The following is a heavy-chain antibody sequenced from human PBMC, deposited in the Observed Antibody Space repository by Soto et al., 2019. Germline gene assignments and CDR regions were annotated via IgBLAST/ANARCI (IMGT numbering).Heavy chain of an antibody. CDR3: ARDSTGTTSPTNYYYYYGMDV. V-gene: IGHV4-34*01. J-gene: IGHJ6*02. CDR2: INHSGST. Sequence: SETLSLTCAVYGGSFSGYYWSWIRQPPGKGLEWIGEINHSGSTNYNPSLKSRVTILVDTSKNQFSLNLSSVTAADTAVYYCARDSTGTTSPTNYYYYYGMDVWGQGTTVTVSS. CDR1: GGSFSGYY. D-gene: IGHD1-7*01.